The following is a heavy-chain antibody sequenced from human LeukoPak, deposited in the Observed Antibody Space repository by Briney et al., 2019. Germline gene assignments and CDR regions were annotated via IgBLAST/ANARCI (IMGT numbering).Heavy chain of an antibody. CDR3: AREGSSSWYWFDP. Sequence: ASVKVSCKASGYTFTSYGISWVRQAPGQGLEWMGWISAYNGNTNYAQKLQGRVTMTTDTSTSTAYIELRSLRSDDTAVYYCAREGSSSWYWFDPWGQGTLVTVSS. J-gene: IGHJ5*02. V-gene: IGHV1-18*01. CDR2: ISAYNGNT. CDR1: GYTFTSYG. D-gene: IGHD6-13*01.